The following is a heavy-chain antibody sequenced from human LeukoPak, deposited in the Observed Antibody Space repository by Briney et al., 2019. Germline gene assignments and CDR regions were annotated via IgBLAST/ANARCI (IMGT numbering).Heavy chain of an antibody. D-gene: IGHD3-10*01. CDR2: IKSDGSEK. J-gene: IGHJ4*02. CDR3: ARDLRGSGNYECDY. CDR1: GFTFSDHW. Sequence: GGTLRLSCAASGFTFSDHWMNWVRQAPGKGLEWVANIKSDGSEKHYVDSVKGRFTISRDNTKNSLYLQMNSLRDDDTAVYYCARDLRGSGNYECDYWGQGTLVTVSS. V-gene: IGHV3-7*01.